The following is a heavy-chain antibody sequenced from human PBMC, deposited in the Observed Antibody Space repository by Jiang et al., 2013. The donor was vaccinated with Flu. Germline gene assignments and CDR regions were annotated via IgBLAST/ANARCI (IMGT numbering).Heavy chain of an antibody. D-gene: IGHD3-10*01. CDR3: ARGRNYGSGSYYNVLLDY. V-gene: IGHV4-59*01. CDR1: GGSISSYY. Sequence: SLTCTVSGGSISSYYWSWIRQPPGKGLEWIGYIYYSGSTNYNPSLKSRVTISVDTSKNQFSLKLSSVTAADTAVYYCARGRNYGSGSYYNVLLDYWGQGTLVTVSS. CDR2: IYYSGST. J-gene: IGHJ4*02.